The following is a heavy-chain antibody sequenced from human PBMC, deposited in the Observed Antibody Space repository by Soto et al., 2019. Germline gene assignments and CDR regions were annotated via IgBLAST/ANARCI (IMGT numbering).Heavy chain of an antibody. CDR1: GGSFSGYY. V-gene: IGHV4-34*01. CDR2: INHSGST. CDR3: ARVLGDIVVVPAAHYGMDV. J-gene: IGHJ6*02. D-gene: IGHD2-2*01. Sequence: SETLSLTCAVYGGSFSGYYWSWIRQPPGKGLEWIGEINHSGSTNYNPSLKSRVTISVDTSKNQFSLKLSSVTAADTAVYYCARVLGDIVVVPAAHYGMDVWGQGTTVTVSS.